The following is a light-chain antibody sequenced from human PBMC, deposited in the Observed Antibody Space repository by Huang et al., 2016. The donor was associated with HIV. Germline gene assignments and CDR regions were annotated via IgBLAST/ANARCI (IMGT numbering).Light chain of an antibody. Sequence: DIQMTQSPSSVSASVGDRVTITCRASQDSSGWLAWYQRKPGKAPKLLIYTVSSLQSDVPSRFSGSGSGRDFTLTITNLQSEDVAIYYCQQAKSFPLTFAGGTKVEVK. J-gene: IGKJ4*01. CDR2: TVS. CDR1: QDSSGW. CDR3: QQAKSFPLT. V-gene: IGKV1-12*01.